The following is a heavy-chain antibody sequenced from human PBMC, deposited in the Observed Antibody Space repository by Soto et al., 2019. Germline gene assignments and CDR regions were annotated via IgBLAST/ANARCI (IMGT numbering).Heavy chain of an antibody. Sequence: QVQLVESGGGVVQTGGSLRLSCAASGFTFRNYGMHWVRQAPGKGLEWVAVIWYDGSQKYEAGSVKGRFTISRDNSKNTLYLQMDSLRDEDTAVYYCATVRRGSGRYNDWWGQGTLVIVSS. J-gene: IGHJ4*02. V-gene: IGHV3-33*01. CDR2: IWYDGSQK. CDR1: GFTFRNYG. D-gene: IGHD1-20*01. CDR3: ATVRRGSGRYNDW.